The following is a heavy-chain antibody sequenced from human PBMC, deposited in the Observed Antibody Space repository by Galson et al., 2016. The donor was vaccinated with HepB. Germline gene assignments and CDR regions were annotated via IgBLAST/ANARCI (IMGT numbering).Heavy chain of an antibody. CDR2: INTDGTSA. CDR1: GFTFRYYW. V-gene: IGHV3-74*01. Sequence: SLRLSCAASGFTFRYYWMHWVRQAPGKGLVWVSRINTDGTSASYADSVKGRFTISRDNANDQVYLQMDSLRGEDTADYYCVRDFYGSASYGNYWGQGTLVAVSS. CDR3: VRDFYGSASYGNY. D-gene: IGHD3-10*01. J-gene: IGHJ4*02.